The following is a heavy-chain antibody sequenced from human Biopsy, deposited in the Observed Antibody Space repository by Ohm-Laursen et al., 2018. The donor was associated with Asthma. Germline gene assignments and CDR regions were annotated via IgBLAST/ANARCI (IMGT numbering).Heavy chain of an antibody. CDR3: ARCQVGYSSGWSLLLKKIYYSGMDV. CDR2: IMTGFGTT. CDR1: GGTFSNFA. J-gene: IGHJ6*02. Sequence: SSVKVSCKSPGGTFSNFAISWVRQAPGQGLEWLGGIMTGFGTTNYAQKFQGRVTITADESTSTAYMEVTSLRSEDTAIYYCARCQVGYSSGWSLLLKKIYYSGMDVWGQGTAVTVSS. V-gene: IGHV1-69*01. D-gene: IGHD6-19*01.